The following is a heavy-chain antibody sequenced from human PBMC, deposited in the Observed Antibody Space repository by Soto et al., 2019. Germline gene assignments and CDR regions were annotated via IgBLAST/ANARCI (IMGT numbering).Heavy chain of an antibody. Sequence: SVKVSCKASGGTFSSYAISWVGQAPGQGLEWMGGIIPIFGTANYAQKFQGRVTITADESTSTAYMELSSLRSEDTAVYYCARDPVVVVVAAHSYYYYYGMDVWGQGTTVTVSS. D-gene: IGHD2-15*01. V-gene: IGHV1-69*13. J-gene: IGHJ6*02. CDR3: ARDPVVVVVAAHSYYYYYGMDV. CDR1: GGTFSSYA. CDR2: IIPIFGTA.